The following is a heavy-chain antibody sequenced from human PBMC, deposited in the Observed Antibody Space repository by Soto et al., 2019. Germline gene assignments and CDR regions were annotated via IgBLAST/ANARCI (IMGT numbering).Heavy chain of an antibody. V-gene: IGHV2-5*02. CDR2: IYWDDDK. J-gene: IGHJ5*02. Sequence: SGHTLANLTETITLTCAFSGLSVSTSGVGVGWNRPPPGKALERFALIYWDDDKRYSPSLKSRLTITKDTSKNQVVLTMTNMDPVDTATYYCAHSPTYYYGSGSYYTPNWFDPWGQGTLVTVSS. D-gene: IGHD3-10*01. CDR3: AHSPTYYYGSGSYYTPNWFDP. CDR1: GLSVSTSGVG.